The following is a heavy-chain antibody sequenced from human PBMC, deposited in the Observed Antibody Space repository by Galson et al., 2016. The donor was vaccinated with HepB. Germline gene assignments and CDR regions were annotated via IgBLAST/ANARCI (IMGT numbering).Heavy chain of an antibody. D-gene: IGHD3-10*01. Sequence: SLRLSCAVSGFTFSSYGMHWVRQAPGKGLEWVADISYDGRNKYYGDSVKGRFTISRDNAKNTRYLQMNSLRAEDTAVYYCAKDLYRATLVQGVSAMDVWGQGTTVTVSS. J-gene: IGHJ6*02. CDR2: ISYDGRNK. V-gene: IGHV3-30*18. CDR3: AKDLYRATLVQGVSAMDV. CDR1: GFTFSSYG.